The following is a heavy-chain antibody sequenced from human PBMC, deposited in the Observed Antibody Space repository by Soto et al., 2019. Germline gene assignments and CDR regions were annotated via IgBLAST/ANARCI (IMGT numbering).Heavy chain of an antibody. CDR1: GGSISSYY. D-gene: IGHD3-9*01. J-gene: IGHJ6*02. CDR3: AREDYDILTGYPYYYGMDV. Sequence: SETLSLTCTVSGGSISSYYWSWIRQPPGKGLEWIGYIYYRGSTNYNPSLKSRVTISVDTSKNQFSLKLSSVTAADTAVYYCAREDYDILTGYPYYYGMDVWGQGTTVTVSS. V-gene: IGHV4-59*12. CDR2: IYYRGST.